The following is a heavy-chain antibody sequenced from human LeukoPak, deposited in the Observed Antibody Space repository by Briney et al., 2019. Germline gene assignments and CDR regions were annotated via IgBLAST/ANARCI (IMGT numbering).Heavy chain of an antibody. D-gene: IGHD2-15*01. CDR2: ISGSGGST. Sequence: GGSLRLSCAASGFTFSSYAMSWVRQAPGKGLEWVSAISGSGGSTYYADSVKGRFTISRDNSKNTLYLQMNSLRAEDTAVYYCAKVVGAYIRQYYFDYWGQGTLVSVSS. CDR1: GFTFSSYA. V-gene: IGHV3-23*01. J-gene: IGHJ4*02. CDR3: AKVVGAYIRQYYFDY.